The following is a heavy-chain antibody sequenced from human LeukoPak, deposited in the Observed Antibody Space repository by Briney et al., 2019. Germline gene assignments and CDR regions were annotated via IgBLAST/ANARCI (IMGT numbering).Heavy chain of an antibody. CDR3: ARDFRKKFGVVIPDPFDY. V-gene: IGHV3-21*01. CDR1: GFTFSSYS. J-gene: IGHJ4*02. Sequence: GGSLRLSCAASGFTFSSYSMRWGRQARGKGLEWVSSISSSSSYIYYADSVKGRFTISRDNAKNSLYLQMNSLRAEDTAVYYCARDFRKKFGVVIPDPFDYWGQGTLVTVSS. D-gene: IGHD3-3*01. CDR2: ISSSSSYI.